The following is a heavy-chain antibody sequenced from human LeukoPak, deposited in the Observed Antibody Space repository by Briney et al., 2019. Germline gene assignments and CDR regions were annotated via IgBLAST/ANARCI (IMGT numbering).Heavy chain of an antibody. V-gene: IGHV7-4-1*02. J-gene: IGHJ5*02. CDR1: GYTFTSYA. D-gene: IGHD4-17*01. CDR2: INANTGNP. CDR3: ARDYGDYVGQEFDP. Sequence: ASVKVSCKASGYTFTSYAMNWVRQAPGQGLEWMGWINANTGNPTYAQGFTGRFVFSLDTSVSTAYLQISSLKAEDTAVYYCARDYGDYVGQEFDPWGQGTLVTVSS.